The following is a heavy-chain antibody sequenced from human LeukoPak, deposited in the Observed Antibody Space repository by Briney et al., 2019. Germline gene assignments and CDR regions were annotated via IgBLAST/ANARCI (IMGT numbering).Heavy chain of an antibody. V-gene: IGHV3-23*01. CDR1: GFTFDSYI. D-gene: IGHD3-10*01. CDR2: IHYNGVT. CDR3: AKRGEKYFDY. Sequence: GGSLRLSCAASGFTFDSYIMSWVRQAPGKGVEWVASIHYNGVTNYADAVKGRFTISRDNSRNTLSLQLSSLRAEDTAMYYCAKRGEKYFDYWGRGTLATVSS. J-gene: IGHJ4*02.